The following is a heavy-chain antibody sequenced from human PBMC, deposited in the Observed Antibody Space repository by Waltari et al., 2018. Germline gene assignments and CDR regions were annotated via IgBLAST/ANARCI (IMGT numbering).Heavy chain of an antibody. CDR3: ARRFDS. CDR2: ISGSGTTI. CDR1: GFTFTSYG. J-gene: IGHJ4*02. Sequence: EVQLVESGGGLVQPGGSLRLSCAASGFTFTSYGMNWFRQAPGKGLEWISYISGSGTTIYYADSVKGRFTISRDDAENSLYLQMNSLRAEDTALYYCARRFDSWGQGTRVTVSS. V-gene: IGHV3-48*03.